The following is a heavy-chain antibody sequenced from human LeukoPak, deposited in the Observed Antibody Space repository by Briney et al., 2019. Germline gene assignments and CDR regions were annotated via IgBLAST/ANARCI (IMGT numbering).Heavy chain of an antibody. J-gene: IGHJ4*02. CDR2: ISGSGGSS. D-gene: IGHD1-26*01. V-gene: IGHV3-23*01. Sequence: PGGSLRLSCVASGFTFTDYAMSWVRQDPGKGPEWVSSISGSGGSSYYADSVKGRFTISRDNSKNTLGVQMNSLRAEDTAVYYCAKGFSGSFVDYFDSWGQGAVVTVSS. CDR3: AKGFSGSFVDYFDS. CDR1: GFTFTDYA.